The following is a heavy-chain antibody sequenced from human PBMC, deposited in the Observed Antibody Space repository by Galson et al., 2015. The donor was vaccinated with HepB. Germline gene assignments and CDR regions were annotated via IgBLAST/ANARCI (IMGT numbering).Heavy chain of an antibody. J-gene: IGHJ6*02. CDR1: GGTFSSYT. CDR3: ARAHGSGSYYNVYYGMDV. Sequence: SVKVSCKASGGTFSSYTISWVRQAPGQGLEWMGRIIPILGIANYAQKFQGRVTITADKSTSTAYMELSSLRSEDTAVYYCARAHGSGSYYNVYYGMDVWGQGTTVTVSS. D-gene: IGHD3-10*01. V-gene: IGHV1-69*02. CDR2: IIPILGIA.